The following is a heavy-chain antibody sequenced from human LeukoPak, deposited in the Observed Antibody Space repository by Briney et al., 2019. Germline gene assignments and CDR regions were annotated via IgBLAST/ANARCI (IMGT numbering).Heavy chain of an antibody. CDR1: GFSLSTSGMC. J-gene: IGHJ4*02. D-gene: IGHD3-10*01. V-gene: IGHV2-70*11. CDR2: IDWDDDK. Sequence: SGPALVKPTQTLTLTCTFSGFSLSTSGMCVSWIRQPPGKALEWLARIDWDDDKYYSTSQKTRLTISKDTSKNQVVLTMTNMDPVDTATYYCARSSGSYSDYWGQGTLVTVSS. CDR3: ARSSGSYSDY.